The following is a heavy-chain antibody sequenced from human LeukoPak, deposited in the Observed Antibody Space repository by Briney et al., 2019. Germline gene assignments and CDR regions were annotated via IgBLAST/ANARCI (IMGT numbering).Heavy chain of an antibody. V-gene: IGHV3-66*01. CDR2: IYSDGTT. D-gene: IGHD3-10*01. CDR1: GFTVTDNY. CDR3: ARDAVKNWFGELSLYYFDY. Sequence: GGSLRLSCAASGFTVTDNYMSWVRQTPEKGLEWVSIIYSDGTTYYADSVKARFRISRDISRNTLYLQMNSLRAEDTAVYYCARDAVKNWFGELSLYYFDYWGQGTLVTVSS. J-gene: IGHJ4*02.